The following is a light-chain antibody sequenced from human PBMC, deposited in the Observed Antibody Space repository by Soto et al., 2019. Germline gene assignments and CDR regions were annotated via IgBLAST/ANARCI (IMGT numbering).Light chain of an antibody. V-gene: IGLV1-44*01. Sequence: QSVLTQPPSASGSPGQTVTISCSGSSSNIGSNTVSWYQRLPGTAPNLLIYNSHNRPSGVPDRFSGSKSATSASLAISGLQSEEEADYYCEAWDDSLKGYVFGTGTKVTVL. CDR2: NSH. CDR1: SSNIGSNT. J-gene: IGLJ1*01. CDR3: EAWDDSLKGYV.